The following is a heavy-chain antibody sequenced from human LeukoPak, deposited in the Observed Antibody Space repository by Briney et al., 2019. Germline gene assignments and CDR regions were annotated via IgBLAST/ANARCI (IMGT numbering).Heavy chain of an antibody. CDR3: AKGDRLKGFDP. CDR2: ISAGGGST. J-gene: IGHJ5*02. CDR1: GFTFGTYA. D-gene: IGHD3-22*01. Sequence: GRSLRLSCAASGFTFGTYAMSWVRQAPGKGLEWVSAISAGGGSTYHADSVKGRLTISRDNSENKLYLQMDSLRAEDTAVYYCAKGDRLKGFDPWGQGTLVTVSS. V-gene: IGHV3-23*01.